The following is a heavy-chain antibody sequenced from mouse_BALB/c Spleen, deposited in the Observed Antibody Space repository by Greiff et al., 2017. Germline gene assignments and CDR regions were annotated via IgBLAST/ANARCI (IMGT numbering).Heavy chain of an antibody. V-gene: IGHV3-2*02. Sequence: EVQLVESGPGLVKPSQSLSLTCTVTGYSITSDYAWNWIRQFPGNKLEWMGYISYSGSTSYNPSLKSRISITRDTSKNQFFLQLNSVTTEDTATYYCARMGITTVAYWGQGTLVTVSA. J-gene: IGHJ3*01. D-gene: IGHD1-1*01. CDR1: GYSITSDYA. CDR2: ISYSGST. CDR3: ARMGITTVAY.